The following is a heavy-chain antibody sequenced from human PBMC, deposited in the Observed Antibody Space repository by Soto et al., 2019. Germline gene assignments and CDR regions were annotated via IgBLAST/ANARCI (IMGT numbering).Heavy chain of an antibody. J-gene: IGHJ4*02. CDR1: GFTFSNAW. CDR3: TASGIAVAGVDY. V-gene: IGHV3-15*07. D-gene: IGHD6-19*01. Sequence: EVQLVESGGGLVKPGGSLSLSCAASGFTFSNAWMNWVRQAPGKGLEWVGRIKSKTDGGTTDYAAPVKGRFTISRDDSKNTLYLQMNSLKTEDTAVYYCTASGIAVAGVDYWGQGTLVTVSS. CDR2: IKSKTDGGTT.